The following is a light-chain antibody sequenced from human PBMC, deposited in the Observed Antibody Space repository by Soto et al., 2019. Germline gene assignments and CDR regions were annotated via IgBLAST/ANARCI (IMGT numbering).Light chain of an antibody. V-gene: IGLV2-14*01. Sequence: QPVLTQPASVSGSPGQSITISCTGTSSDVGGYDFVSWYRQYPGQAPKILIYEVTHRPSGVPDRFSGSKPGNTASLTISGLQADDEADYYCSSYTITSSPVFGPGTKLTVL. J-gene: IGLJ1*01. CDR2: EVT. CDR3: SSYTITSSPV. CDR1: SSDVGGYDF.